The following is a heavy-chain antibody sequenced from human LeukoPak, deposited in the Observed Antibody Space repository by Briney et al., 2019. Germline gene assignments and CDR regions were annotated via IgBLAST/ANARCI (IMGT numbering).Heavy chain of an antibody. V-gene: IGHV1-69*06. J-gene: IGHJ3*02. CDR1: GGTFSSYA. CDR2: IIPIFGTA. CDR3: ASLEKSFYYGSGSYNSDDAFDI. D-gene: IGHD3-10*01. Sequence: SVKVSCKASGGTFSSYAISWVRQAPGQGLEWMGGIIPIFGTANYAQKFQGRVTITADKSTSTAYMELSSLRSEDTAVHYCASLEKSFYYGSGSYNSDDAFDIWGQGTMVTVSS.